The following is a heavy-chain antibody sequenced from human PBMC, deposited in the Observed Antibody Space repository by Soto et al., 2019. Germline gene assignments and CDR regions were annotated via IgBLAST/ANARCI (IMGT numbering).Heavy chain of an antibody. D-gene: IGHD3-3*01. CDR1: GFSFDDFA. CDR3: AKVGTYYFWGAARPYYYCGMDV. V-gene: IGHV3-9*01. CDR2: INYNSDAM. J-gene: IGHJ6*02. Sequence: PGGSLRLSCTRSGFSFDDFAMHWVRQFPGKGLEWVAGINYNSDAMGYADSVKGRFTISRDNSKNTLYLQMNSLRAEDTAVYYCAKVGTYYFWGAARPYYYCGMDVWGQAPAVPV.